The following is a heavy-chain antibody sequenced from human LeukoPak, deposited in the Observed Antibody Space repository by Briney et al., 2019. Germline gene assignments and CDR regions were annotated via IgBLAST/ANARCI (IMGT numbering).Heavy chain of an antibody. CDR3: ARDNSVGETAWWFDP. J-gene: IGHJ5*02. CDR2: INPSGSST. CDR1: GYSFTSYY. V-gene: IGHV1-46*01. Sequence: ASVTVSRTASGYSFTSYYMHWVRQAPGQGLEWMGLINPSGSSTTYAQRFQGRVTMTRDISTSTDYVELTSLTSDDTAMYYCARDNSVGETAWWFDPWGQGTLVTVSS. D-gene: IGHD1-26*01.